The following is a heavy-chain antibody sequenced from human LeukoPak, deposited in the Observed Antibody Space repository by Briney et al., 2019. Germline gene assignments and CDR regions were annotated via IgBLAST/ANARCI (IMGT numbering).Heavy chain of an antibody. CDR2: INANSGGT. CDR3: ARDGHGGNSFDY. Sequence: ASVKVSCKASGYTFTGYYMHWVRQAPGQGLVWMGWINANSGGTDYAQKFQDRVTMTRDTSISTAYMELSRLRSDDTAVYYCARDGHGGNSFDYWGQGTLVTVSS. CDR1: GYTFTGYY. D-gene: IGHD4-23*01. J-gene: IGHJ4*02. V-gene: IGHV1-2*02.